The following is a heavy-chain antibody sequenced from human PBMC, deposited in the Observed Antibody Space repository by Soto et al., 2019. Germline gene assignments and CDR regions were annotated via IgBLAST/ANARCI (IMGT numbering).Heavy chain of an antibody. D-gene: IGHD1-1*01. CDR3: ARVEKTGTKRYFDY. J-gene: IGHJ4*02. CDR2: IKQDGSEK. CDR1: GFTFSSYW. V-gene: IGHV3-7*01. Sequence: GGSLRLSCAASGFTFSSYWMSWVRQAPGKGLEWVANIKQDGSEKYYVDSVKGRFTIYRDNAKNSLYLQMNSLRAEDTAGYYCARVEKTGTKRYFDYWGQGTLVTVSS.